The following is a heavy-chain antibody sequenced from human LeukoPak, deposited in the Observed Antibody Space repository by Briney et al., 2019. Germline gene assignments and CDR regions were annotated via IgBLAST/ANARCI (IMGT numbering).Heavy chain of an antibody. CDR3: ARRIRRRLLWFGEFRKGGPNWFDP. CDR1: GYSISSGYY. Sequence: SETLSLTCTVSGYSISSGYYWGWIRQPPGKGLEWIGSIYHSGSTYYNPSLKSRVTISVDTSKNQFSLKLSSVTAADTAVYYCARRIRRRLLWFGEFRKGGPNWFDPWGQGTLVTVSS. D-gene: IGHD3-10*01. CDR2: IYHSGST. J-gene: IGHJ5*02. V-gene: IGHV4-38-2*02.